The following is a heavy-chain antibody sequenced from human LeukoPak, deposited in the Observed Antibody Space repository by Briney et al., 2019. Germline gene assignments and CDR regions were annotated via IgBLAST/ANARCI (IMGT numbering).Heavy chain of an antibody. Sequence: SETLSLTCTVSGGSISSSSYYWGWIRQPPGKGLEWIGSIYYSGSTYYNPSLKSRVTISVDTSKNQFSLKLSSVTAADTAVCYCARHPLDYSYAFDIWGQGTMVTVSS. CDR3: ARHPLDYSYAFDI. CDR2: IYYSGST. CDR1: GGSISSSSYY. V-gene: IGHV4-39*01. J-gene: IGHJ3*02. D-gene: IGHD2-15*01.